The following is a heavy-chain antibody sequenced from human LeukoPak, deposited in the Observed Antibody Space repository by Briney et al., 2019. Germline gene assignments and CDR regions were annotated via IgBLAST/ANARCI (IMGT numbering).Heavy chain of an antibody. V-gene: IGHV3-23*01. CDR3: AREGATTVVTHAFDI. CDR1: GFTFNSYG. Sequence: GGTLRLSCAASGFTFNSYGMSWVRQAPGKGLEWVSAISYSGDSTYYADSVKGRFTISRDNSKNTLYLQMNSLRADDTAVYYCAREGATTVVTHAFDIWGQGTMVTVSS. J-gene: IGHJ3*02. CDR2: ISYSGDST. D-gene: IGHD4-23*01.